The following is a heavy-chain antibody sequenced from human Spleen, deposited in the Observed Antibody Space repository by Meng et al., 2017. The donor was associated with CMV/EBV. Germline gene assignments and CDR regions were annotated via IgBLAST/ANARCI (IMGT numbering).Heavy chain of an antibody. CDR3: ARDTRTQGDFDF. D-gene: IGHD3-16*01. V-gene: IGHV3-30*02. Sequence: GESLKISCAASGFTFDTYAMYWVRQAPGKGLEWLAFIRFDGSDTYHADSVKGRFTISRDNSKNTLYLQMDRLRAEDTATYYCARDTRTQGDFDFWGRGILVTVSS. J-gene: IGHJ4*02. CDR1: GFTFDTYA. CDR2: IRFDGSDT.